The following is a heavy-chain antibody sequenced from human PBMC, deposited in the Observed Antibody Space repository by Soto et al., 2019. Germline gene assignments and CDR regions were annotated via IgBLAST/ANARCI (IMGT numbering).Heavy chain of an antibody. J-gene: IGHJ6*02. Sequence: GEYLKISCKGSGYSFNSYWISWVRQMPGKGLEWMGRMDPSDSYTNYSQSFQGHVTISADKSISTAYLQWSSLKASDTAMYYCARHPSCSSTSCYTEYYYSGMDVWGQGTTVTVSS. CDR3: ARHPSCSSTSCYTEYYYSGMDV. D-gene: IGHD2-2*02. CDR1: GYSFNSYW. V-gene: IGHV5-10-1*01. CDR2: MDPSDSYT.